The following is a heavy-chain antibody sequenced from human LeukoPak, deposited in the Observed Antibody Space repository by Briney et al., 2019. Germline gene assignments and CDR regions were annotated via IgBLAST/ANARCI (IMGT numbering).Heavy chain of an antibody. J-gene: IGHJ4*02. CDR1: GGTFSSYA. CDR3: ATTIVGATGVDY. V-gene: IGHV1-69*05. D-gene: IGHD1-26*01. CDR2: IIPIFGTA. Sequence: ASVKVSCKASGGTFSSYAISWVRQAPGQGLEWMGGIIPIFGTANYAQKFQGRVTITTDESTSTAYMELSSLTSDDTAMYYCATTIVGATGVDYWGQGTLVTVSS.